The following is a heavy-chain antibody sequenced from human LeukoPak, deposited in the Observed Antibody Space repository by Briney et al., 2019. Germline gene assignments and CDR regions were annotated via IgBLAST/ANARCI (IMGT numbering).Heavy chain of an antibody. CDR2: IREDGGHE. V-gene: IGHV3-7*01. CDR3: ARDGRGGHNDF. D-gene: IGHD4-23*01. Sequence: GGSLRLSRVGTGFTFTNHWMSWVRQAPGKGLEWVANIREDGGHENYVDSVKGRFTISRDNAKNSLFLQMDSLRVDDTAVYYCARDGRGGHNDFWGQGTLITVSS. CDR1: GFTFTNHW. J-gene: IGHJ4*02.